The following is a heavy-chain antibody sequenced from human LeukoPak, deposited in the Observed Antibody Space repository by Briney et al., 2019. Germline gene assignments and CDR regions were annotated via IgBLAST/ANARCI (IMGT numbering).Heavy chain of an antibody. CDR3: ARSMMALAGPFDY. D-gene: IGHD6-13*01. CDR1: GFTFSDSH. J-gene: IGHJ4*02. Sequence: PGGSLRLSCEASGFTFSDSHMSWVRQAPGKGLEWVSLIYGGGSTYYADSVKGRFTISRDNSKNTVYLQMSSLRAEDTAVYFCARSMMALAGPFDYWGQGTLVTVSS. CDR2: IYGGGST. V-gene: IGHV3-53*01.